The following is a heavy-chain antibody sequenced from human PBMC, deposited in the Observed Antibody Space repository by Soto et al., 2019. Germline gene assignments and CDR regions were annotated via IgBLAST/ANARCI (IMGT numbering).Heavy chain of an antibody. J-gene: IGHJ5*02. CDR2: VSAYNGDT. Sequence: QVQLVQSGPEVKKPGASVKISCKASGYTFTNYGMSWVRQAPGQGLEWLGWVSAYNGDTNYAQKYQGRVTMTTDTSTTTAYMELRSLRSDDTAVYYCARDLLTLRYFDWFNREFDPWGQGTLVTVSS. CDR1: GYTFTNYG. CDR3: ARDLLTLRYFDWFNREFDP. V-gene: IGHV1-18*04. D-gene: IGHD3-9*01.